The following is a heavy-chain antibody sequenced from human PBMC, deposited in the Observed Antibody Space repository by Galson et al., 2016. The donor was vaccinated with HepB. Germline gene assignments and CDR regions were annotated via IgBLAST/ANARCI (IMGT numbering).Heavy chain of an antibody. D-gene: IGHD3-22*01. J-gene: IGHJ4*02. Sequence: SLRLSCAASGFTFSSYGMHWVRQAPGKGLEWVAVISYDGSNKYYTDSVKGRFTISRDNSKNTLYLQMNSLRAEDTAVYYCARDINLYDSSGYYYDPSRNAEYWGQGTLVTVSS. CDR1: GFTFSSYG. V-gene: IGHV3-30*03. CDR3: ARDINLYDSSGYYYDPSRNAEY. CDR2: ISYDGSNK.